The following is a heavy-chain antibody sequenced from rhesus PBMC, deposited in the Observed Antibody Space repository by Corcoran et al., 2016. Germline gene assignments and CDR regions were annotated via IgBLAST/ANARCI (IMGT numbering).Heavy chain of an antibody. CDR2: MNSCGGTT. Sequence: EVQLVETGGGLVQPGGSLKLSCAASGLTFSTYGMSWVRQAPGKGLEWVSTMNSCGGTTYSAHSVKGRFTNSRDNSKNTLSLQMNSLRAEDTAVYYCAKGYEDDYGYYLAFDFWGQGLRVTVSS. D-gene: IGHD3-9*01. V-gene: IGHV3S5*01. CDR1: GLTFSTYG. J-gene: IGHJ3*01. CDR3: AKGYEDDYGYYLAFDF.